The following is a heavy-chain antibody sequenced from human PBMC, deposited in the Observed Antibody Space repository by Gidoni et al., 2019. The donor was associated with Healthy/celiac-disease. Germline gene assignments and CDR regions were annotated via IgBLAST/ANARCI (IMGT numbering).Heavy chain of an antibody. V-gene: IGHV4-34*01. CDR3: ARWRKLAGYSFYLFDY. J-gene: IGHJ4*02. Sequence: QVQLQQWGAGLMKPSETLSLTCAVCGGSFSGYYWSWIRQPPGKGLEWIGEINHSGSTNYTPSLKSRVTISVDTSKNQFSLKLSSVTAADTAVYYCARWRKLAGYSFYLFDYWGQGTLVTVSS. D-gene: IGHD5-18*01. CDR1: GGSFSGYY. CDR2: INHSGST.